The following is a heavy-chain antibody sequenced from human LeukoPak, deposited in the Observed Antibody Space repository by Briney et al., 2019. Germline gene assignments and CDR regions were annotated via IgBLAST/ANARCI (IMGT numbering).Heavy chain of an antibody. J-gene: IGHJ4*02. D-gene: IGHD5-12*01. CDR2: ISYDGSNK. Sequence: GGSLRLSCAASGFTFSSYGMHWVRQAPGKGLDWVAVISYDGSNKYYADSVKGRFTISRDNSRNTLFLQMNSLRAEDTAVYYCAKGSNRGVATIDYWGQGTLVTVSS. CDR1: GFTFSSYG. V-gene: IGHV3-30*18. CDR3: AKGSNRGVATIDY.